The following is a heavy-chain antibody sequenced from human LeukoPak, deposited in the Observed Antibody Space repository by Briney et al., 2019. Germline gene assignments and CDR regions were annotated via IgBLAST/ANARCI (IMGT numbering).Heavy chain of an antibody. CDR2: INPNSCGT. CDR3: ARAGTYDTFDY. V-gene: IGHV1-2*02. Sequence: ASVKVSCKASGYTFTGYYMHWVRQAPGQGLEWMGWINPNSCGTNYAQKFQGRVTMTRDTSISTAYMELSRLRSDDTAVYYCARAGTYDTFDYWGQGTLVTVSS. CDR1: GYTFTGYY. D-gene: IGHD3-22*01. J-gene: IGHJ4*02.